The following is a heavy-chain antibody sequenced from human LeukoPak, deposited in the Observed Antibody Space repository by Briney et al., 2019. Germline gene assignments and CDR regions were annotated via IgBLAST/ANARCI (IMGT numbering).Heavy chain of an antibody. Sequence: PSETLSLTCNVSGGSIRGYYWSWIRQPPGKGLEWIGYIYSSGSTNYNPSLKSRVTMSVDTSKNQFSLKVSSVTAVDTAVYYCARVSWFPGTSYYYMDVWGKGTTVTVSS. D-gene: IGHD1-1*01. J-gene: IGHJ6*03. V-gene: IGHV4-59*01. CDR3: ARVSWFPGTSYYYMDV. CDR1: GGSIRGYY. CDR2: IYSSGST.